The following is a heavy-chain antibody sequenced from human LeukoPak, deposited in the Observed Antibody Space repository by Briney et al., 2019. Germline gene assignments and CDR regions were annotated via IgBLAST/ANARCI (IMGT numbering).Heavy chain of an antibody. J-gene: IGHJ6*02. D-gene: IGHD3-22*01. CDR2: IYSGGST. Sequence: GGSLRLSCAASGFTVSSNYMSWVRQAPGKGLEWVSVIYSGGSTYYADSVKGRFTISRDNSKNTLSLQMNSLRVEDTAVYYCARVSPRDTYYLGMDVWGRGTTVTASS. CDR3: ARVSPRDTYYLGMDV. V-gene: IGHV3-53*01. CDR1: GFTVSSNY.